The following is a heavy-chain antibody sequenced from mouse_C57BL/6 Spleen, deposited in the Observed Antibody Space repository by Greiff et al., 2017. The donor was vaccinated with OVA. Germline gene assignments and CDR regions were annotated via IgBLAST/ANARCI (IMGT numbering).Heavy chain of an antibody. CDR1: GYTFTSYW. Sequence: QVQLQQPGAELVKPGASVKLSCKASGYTFTSYWMHWVKQRPGRGLEWIGRIDPNSGGTKSNEKFKSKATLPVDKPSSTAYMQLSSLTSEDAAVYYCASRGFRTTVATGDFDYWCQGTTLTVSS. V-gene: IGHV1-72*01. J-gene: IGHJ2*01. CDR2: IDPNSGGT. D-gene: IGHD1-1*01. CDR3: ASRGFRTTVATGDFDY.